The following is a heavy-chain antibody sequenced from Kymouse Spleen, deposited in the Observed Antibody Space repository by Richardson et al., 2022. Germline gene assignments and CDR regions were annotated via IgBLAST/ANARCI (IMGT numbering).Heavy chain of an antibody. D-gene: IGHD4-11,IGHD4-11*01. CDR2: ISWNSGSI. V-gene: IGHV3-9*01. CDR1: GFTFDDYA. CDR3: AKDLTTVTYYYGMDV. Sequence: EVQLVESGGGLVQPGRSLRLSCAASGFTFDDYAMHWVRQAPGKGLEWVSGISWNSGSIGYADSVKGRFTISRDNAKNSLYLQMNSLRAEDTALYYCAKDLTTVTYYYGMDVWGQGTTVTVSS. J-gene: IGHJ6*02.